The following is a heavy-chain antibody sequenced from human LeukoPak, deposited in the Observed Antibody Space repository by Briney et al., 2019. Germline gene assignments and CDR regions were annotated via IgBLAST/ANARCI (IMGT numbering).Heavy chain of an antibody. D-gene: IGHD2-2*02. CDR2: ISYDGSNK. Sequence: GGSLRLSCAASGFTFSSYGMHWVRQAPGKGLEWVAVISYDGSNKYNADSVKGRFTISRDNSKNTLYLQMNSLKAEDTAVYYCAGGYCNTTSCHRYYFDYWGQGTLVTVSS. V-gene: IGHV3-30*03. CDR3: AGGYCNTTSCHRYYFDY. J-gene: IGHJ4*02. CDR1: GFTFSSYG.